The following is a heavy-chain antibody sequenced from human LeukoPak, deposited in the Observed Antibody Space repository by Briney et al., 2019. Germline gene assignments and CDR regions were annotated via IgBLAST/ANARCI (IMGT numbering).Heavy chain of an antibody. CDR2: INIDGSST. V-gene: IGHV3-74*01. J-gene: IGHJ6*03. CDR3: ARVSSGSYFGYYCYYMDV. Sequence: PGGSLRLSCAASGFTFSNYWMHCVRQAPGKWLVWVSRINIDGSSTSYADSVKGRFTISRDNAKNTLYLQMNSLRAEDTAVYYCARVSSGSYFGYYCYYMDVWGKGTTVTVSS. D-gene: IGHD1-26*01. CDR1: GFTFSNYW.